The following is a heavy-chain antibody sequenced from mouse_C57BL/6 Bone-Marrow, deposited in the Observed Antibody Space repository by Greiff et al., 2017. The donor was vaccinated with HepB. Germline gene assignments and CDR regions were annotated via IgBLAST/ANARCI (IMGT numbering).Heavy chain of an antibody. D-gene: IGHD2-2*01. V-gene: IGHV1-64*01. CDR1: GYTFTSYW. Sequence: QVQLQQPGAELVKPGASVKLSCKASGYTFTSYWMHWVKQRPGQGLEWIGMIHPNSGSTNYNEKFKSKATLTVDKSSSTAYMQLSSLTSEDSAVYYCARRRGSTMVTTEENYYAMDYWGQGTSVTVSS. CDR3: ARRRGSTMVTTEENYYAMDY. CDR2: IHPNSGST. J-gene: IGHJ4*01.